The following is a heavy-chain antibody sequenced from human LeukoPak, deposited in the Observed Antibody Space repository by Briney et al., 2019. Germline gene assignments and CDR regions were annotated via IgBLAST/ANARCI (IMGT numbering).Heavy chain of an antibody. Sequence: GGSLRLSCAASGFTFSSYAMSWVRQAPGKGLEWVSAISGSGGSTYYADSLKGRFTISRDNAKKSLYLQMNSLRAEDTAVYYCARSKDTETDAFDIWGQGTMVTVSS. CDR3: ARSKDTETDAFDI. J-gene: IGHJ3*02. V-gene: IGHV3-23*01. CDR1: GFTFSSYA. CDR2: ISGSGGST.